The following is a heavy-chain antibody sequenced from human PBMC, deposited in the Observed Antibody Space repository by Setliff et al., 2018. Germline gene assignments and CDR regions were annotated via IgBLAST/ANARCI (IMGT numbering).Heavy chain of an antibody. J-gene: IGHJ3*02. V-gene: IGHV1-46*01. CDR3: ARDVFPYHYEGAFDI. D-gene: IGHD3-22*01. CDR2: INPSSGRT. CDR1: FTSHY. Sequence: FTSHYMHWVRQAPGLGLEWMGTINPSSGRTSYAQKFQGRVTMTRDTSTSTVYMDMSSLRSEDTAVYYCARDVFPYHYEGAFDIWGQGTMVTVSS.